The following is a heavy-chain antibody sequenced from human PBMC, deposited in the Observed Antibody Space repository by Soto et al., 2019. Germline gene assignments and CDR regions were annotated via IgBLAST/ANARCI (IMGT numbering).Heavy chain of an antibody. Sequence: SETLSLTCTVSGGSISSYYWSWIRQPPGKGLEWIGYIYYSGSTNYNPSLKSRVTISVDTSKNQFSLKLSSVTAADTAVYYCARHSPAEYSSSSVFDYWGQGTLVTVSS. J-gene: IGHJ4*02. D-gene: IGHD6-6*01. CDR1: GGSISSYY. CDR3: ARHSPAEYSSSSVFDY. V-gene: IGHV4-59*08. CDR2: IYYSGST.